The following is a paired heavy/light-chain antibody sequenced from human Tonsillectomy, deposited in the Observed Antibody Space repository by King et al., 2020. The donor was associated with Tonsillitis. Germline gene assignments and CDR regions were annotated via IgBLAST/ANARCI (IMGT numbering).Heavy chain of an antibody. CDR1: GFTFSSYA. Sequence: EVQLLESGGGLVQPGGSLRLSCAASGFTFSSYAMSWVRQAPGKGLEWVSAISGSGGSTYYADSVKGRFTISRDNSKNTLYLQMNSLRAEDTAVYYCASIWRRAQLSRWYFDLWGRGTLVTVSS. V-gene: IGHV3-23*01. CDR3: ASIWRRAQLSRWYFDL. J-gene: IGHJ2*01. D-gene: IGHD6-6*01. CDR2: ISGSGGST.
Light chain of an antibody. CDR2: AAS. J-gene: IGKJ1*01. V-gene: IGKV1D-8*01. CDR3: QQYYSFPPS. CDR1: QGISSY. Sequence: VIWMTQSPSLLSASTGDRVTISCRMSQGISSYLAWYQQKPGKAPELLIYAASTLQSGVPSRFSGSGSGTDFTLTISCLQSEDFATYYCQQYYSFPPSFGQGTKVEIK.